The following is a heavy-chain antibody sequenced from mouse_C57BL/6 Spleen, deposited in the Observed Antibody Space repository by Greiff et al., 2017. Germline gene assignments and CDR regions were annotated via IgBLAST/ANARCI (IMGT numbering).Heavy chain of an antibody. J-gene: IGHJ2*01. CDR2: IHPNSGST. V-gene: IGHV1-64*01. Sequence: QVQLQQPGAELVKPGASVKLSCKASGYTFTSYWMHWVKQRPGQGLEWIGMIHPNSGSTNYNEKFKGKATFTADTSSNTAYMQLSSLTTEDSAIYYCGTGYFDYWGQGTTLTVSS. CDR3: GTGYFDY. CDR1: GYTFTSYW. D-gene: IGHD3-3*01.